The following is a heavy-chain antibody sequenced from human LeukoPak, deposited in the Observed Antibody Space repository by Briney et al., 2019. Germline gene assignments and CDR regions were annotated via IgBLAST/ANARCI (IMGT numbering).Heavy chain of an antibody. J-gene: IGHJ6*02. CDR3: AKQQVARYYGMDV. Sequence: GGSLRLSCAASEFTFSAYGMHWVRQAPGKGLEWVAVISHDGSNNYYADSVKGRFTISRDNSKNTLYLQMNSLRPEDTAMYYCAKQQVARYYGMDVWGQGTTVTVS. CDR2: ISHDGSNN. CDR1: EFTFSAYG. D-gene: IGHD6-13*01. V-gene: IGHV3-30*18.